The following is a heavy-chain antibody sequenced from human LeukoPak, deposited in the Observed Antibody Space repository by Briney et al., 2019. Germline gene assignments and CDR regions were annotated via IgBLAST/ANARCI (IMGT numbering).Heavy chain of an antibody. Sequence: GASVKVSCKASGYTFTGYYMHWVRQAPGQGLEWMGWINPNSGGTNYAQKFQGRVTMTRDTSISTAYMELSRLKSDDTAIYYCARDLVAVRAVDYWGQGTLVTVSS. V-gene: IGHV1-2*02. CDR2: INPNSGGT. CDR3: ARDLVAVRAVDY. J-gene: IGHJ4*02. D-gene: IGHD6-6*01. CDR1: GYTFTGYY.